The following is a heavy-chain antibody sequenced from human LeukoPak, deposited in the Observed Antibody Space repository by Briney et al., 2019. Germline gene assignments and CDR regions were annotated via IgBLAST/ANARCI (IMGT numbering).Heavy chain of an antibody. V-gene: IGHV1-69*13. D-gene: IGHD3-10*01. CDR2: IIPIFGTA. CDR1: GGTFSSYA. J-gene: IGHJ6*02. CDR3: ARDRQWFGDPTEMYHYYYGMDV. Sequence: SVKVSCKASGGTFSSYAISWVRQAPGQGLEWMGGIIPIFGTANYAQKFQGRVTITADESTSTAYMELSSLRSEDTAVYYCARDRQWFGDPTEMYHYYYGMDVWGQGTTVTVSS.